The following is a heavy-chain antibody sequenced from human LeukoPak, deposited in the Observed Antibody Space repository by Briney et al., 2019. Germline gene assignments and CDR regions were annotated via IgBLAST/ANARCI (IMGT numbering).Heavy chain of an antibody. CDR1: GFTFSSYW. CDR2: INSDGSST. D-gene: IGHD1-26*01. Sequence: QSGGSLRLSCAASGFTFSSYWMHWVRQAPGKGLVWVSRINSDGSSTSYADSVKGRFTISRDNAKNTLYLQMNSLRAEDTAVYYCAKVGAPYYFDYWGQGTLVTVSS. V-gene: IGHV3-74*01. CDR3: AKVGAPYYFDY. J-gene: IGHJ4*02.